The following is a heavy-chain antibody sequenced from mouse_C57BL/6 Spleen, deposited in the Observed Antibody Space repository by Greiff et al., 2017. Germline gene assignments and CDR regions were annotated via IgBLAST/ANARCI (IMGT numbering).Heavy chain of an antibody. Sequence: DVKLVESGGGLVKPGGSLKLSCAASGFTFSDYGMHWVRQAPEKGLEWVAYISSGSSTIYDADTVKGRFTISRDNAKNTLFLQMTSLRSEDTAMYYCAREDSWFAYWGQGTLVTVSA. CDR2: ISSGSSTI. CDR1: GFTFSDYG. J-gene: IGHJ3*01. CDR3: AREDSWFAY. V-gene: IGHV5-17*01.